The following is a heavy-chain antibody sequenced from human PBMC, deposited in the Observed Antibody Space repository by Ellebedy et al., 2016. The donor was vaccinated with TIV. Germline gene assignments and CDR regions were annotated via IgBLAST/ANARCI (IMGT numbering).Heavy chain of an antibody. Sequence: AASVKVSCKASGYTFSSYGISWVRQAPGQGLEWMGWSSAYNGNTNYAQKFQGRVTMTTDTSTSTAYMELSSLRSDDTAVYYCARDTSGDYWGQGTLVTVSS. J-gene: IGHJ4*02. D-gene: IGHD3-3*01. CDR1: GYTFSSYG. V-gene: IGHV1-18*04. CDR3: ARDTSGDY. CDR2: SSAYNGNT.